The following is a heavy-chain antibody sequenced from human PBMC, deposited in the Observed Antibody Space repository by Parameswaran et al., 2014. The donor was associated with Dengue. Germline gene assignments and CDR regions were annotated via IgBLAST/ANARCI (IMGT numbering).Heavy chain of an antibody. CDR2: ISHRGST. Sequence: ASETLSLTCAVYGGSFSAYYWSWIRQSPGKGLEWIGEISHRGSTNYNPSLKSRVTVSVDTSKNQLSLNLTSVTAADTAIYYCARGLGATLPYWGQGTLVPSPQ. V-gene: IGHV4-34*01. CDR1: GGSFSAYY. D-gene: IGHD1-26*01. CDR3: ARGLGATLPY. J-gene: IGHJ4*02.